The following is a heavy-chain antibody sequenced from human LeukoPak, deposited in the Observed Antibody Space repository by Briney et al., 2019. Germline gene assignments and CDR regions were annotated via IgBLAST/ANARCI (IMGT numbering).Heavy chain of an antibody. D-gene: IGHD5-12*01. Sequence: GGSLRLSCAASGFTFSSYSMNWVRQAPGKGLEWVSSISSSSSYVYYADSVKGRFTISRDNAKNSLYLQMNSLRAEDTAVYYCARDAGGYVPLDYWGQGTLVTVSS. CDR2: ISSSSSYV. CDR1: GFTFSSYS. CDR3: ARDAGGYVPLDY. V-gene: IGHV3-21*01. J-gene: IGHJ4*02.